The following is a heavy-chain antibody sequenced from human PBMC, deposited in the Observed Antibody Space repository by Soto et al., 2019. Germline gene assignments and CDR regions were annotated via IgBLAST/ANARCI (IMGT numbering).Heavy chain of an antibody. CDR3: ARDIVVVVATSDYGMDV. V-gene: IGHV3-74*01. CDR2: INSDGSST. CDR1: GFTFSSYW. J-gene: IGHJ6*02. D-gene: IGHD2-15*01. Sequence: EVQLVESGGGLAQHGGSLRLSCAASGFTFSSYWMHWVRQVPGKGLVWVSRINSDGSSTTYADSVRGRFTISRDNAKNTLYLQMHSLRAEDTAVYYCARDIVVVVATSDYGMDVWGQGTTVTVSS.